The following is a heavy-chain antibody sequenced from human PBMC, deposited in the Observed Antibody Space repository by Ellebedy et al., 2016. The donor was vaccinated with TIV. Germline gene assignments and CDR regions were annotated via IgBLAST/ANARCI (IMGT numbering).Heavy chain of an antibody. Sequence: GESLKISXAASGFTVRSNYMSWVRQAPGKGLEWVSVIYSGGSTFYADSVKGRFTISRDNSKNTLYLQMNSLRAEDTAVYYCATRDYDLWSGVSYYYYMDVWGKGTTVTVSS. J-gene: IGHJ6*03. CDR3: ATRDYDLWSGVSYYYYMDV. CDR2: IYSGGST. D-gene: IGHD3-3*01. V-gene: IGHV3-53*01. CDR1: GFTVRSNY.